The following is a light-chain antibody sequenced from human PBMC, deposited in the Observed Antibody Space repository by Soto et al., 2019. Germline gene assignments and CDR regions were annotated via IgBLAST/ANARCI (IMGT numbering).Light chain of an antibody. Sequence: QSAVSGSRLYSGTRCSRASQLFSSNLAWYQRRPGQAPRLLIYGASSRATGIPDRFSGSGSGTAFTLTIRRLEHADFAVYYCQRHGSSGTFGQGTKVDIK. CDR1: QLFSSN. V-gene: IGKV3-20*01. J-gene: IGKJ1*01. CDR3: QRHGSSGT. CDR2: GAS.